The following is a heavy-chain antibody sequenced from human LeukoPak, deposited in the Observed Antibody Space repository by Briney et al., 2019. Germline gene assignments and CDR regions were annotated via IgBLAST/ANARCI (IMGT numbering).Heavy chain of an antibody. CDR1: GGSISSSNW. CDR3: ARAPYYGGRTPPNWFDP. J-gene: IGHJ5*02. CDR2: IYHSGST. D-gene: IGHD4-23*01. Sequence: SGTLSLTCAVSGGSISSSNWWSWVRQPPGKGLEWIGEIYHSGSTNYNPSLKSRVTISVDKSKNQFSLKLSSVTAADTAVYYCARAPYYGGRTPPNWFDPWGQGTQVTVSS. V-gene: IGHV4-4*02.